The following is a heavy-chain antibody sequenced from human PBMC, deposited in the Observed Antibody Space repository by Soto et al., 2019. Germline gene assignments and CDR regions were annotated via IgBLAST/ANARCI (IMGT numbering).Heavy chain of an antibody. CDR1: GFTFSSYA. D-gene: IGHD1-20*01. CDR3: AKAISGYNAPLDH. Sequence: GVSLRLSCAASGFTFSSYAMNWVRQAPGKGLEWVSVITGSGDATYYADSVKGRFTISRDNSKNTLYVQMNSLRAEDTAVYYCAKAISGYNAPLDHWGQGTRVTVSS. V-gene: IGHV3-23*01. J-gene: IGHJ4*02. CDR2: ITGSGDAT.